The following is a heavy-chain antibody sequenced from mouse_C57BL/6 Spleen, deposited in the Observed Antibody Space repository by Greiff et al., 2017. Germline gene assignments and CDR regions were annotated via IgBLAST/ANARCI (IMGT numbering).Heavy chain of an antibody. V-gene: IGHV5-6*01. J-gene: IGHJ4*01. CDR2: ISSGGSYT. Sequence: EVQLVESGGDLVKPGGSLKLSCAASGFTFSSYGMSWVRQTPDKRLEWVATISSGGSYTYYPDSVKGRFTISRDNAKNTLYLQMSSLKSEDTAMYYCARNYGSSVYAMDYWGQGTSVTVSS. CDR1: GFTFSSYG. D-gene: IGHD1-1*01. CDR3: ARNYGSSVYAMDY.